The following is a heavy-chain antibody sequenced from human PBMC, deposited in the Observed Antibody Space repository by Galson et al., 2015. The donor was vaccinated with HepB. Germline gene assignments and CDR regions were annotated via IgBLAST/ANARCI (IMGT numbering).Heavy chain of an antibody. D-gene: IGHD6-13*01. CDR1: GFTFGDYA. Sequence: SLRLSCAASGFTFGDYAMSWVRQAPGKGLEWVGFIRSKTYGGITVYAASVKGRFTISRDDSKSIAYLQMNSLKIEDTAMYYCTRAIAAAAYYSDYWGQGTLVTVSS. CDR2: IRSKTYGGIT. V-gene: IGHV3-49*04. J-gene: IGHJ4*02. CDR3: TRAIAAAAYYSDY.